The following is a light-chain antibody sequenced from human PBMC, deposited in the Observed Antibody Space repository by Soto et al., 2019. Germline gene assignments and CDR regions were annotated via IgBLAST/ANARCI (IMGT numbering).Light chain of an antibody. Sequence: DIQMTQSPSSLSASVGDRVSITCRASQSISTWLAWYQQQPGGAPRLLIYDASSLQSGVPSRFSGNGSGTEFTLTISSLQPDYFSSYYSPHSYHYPCTFGQGTKVDIK. V-gene: IGKV1-5*01. CDR3: PHSYHYPCT. J-gene: IGKJ1*01. CDR1: QSISTW. CDR2: DAS.